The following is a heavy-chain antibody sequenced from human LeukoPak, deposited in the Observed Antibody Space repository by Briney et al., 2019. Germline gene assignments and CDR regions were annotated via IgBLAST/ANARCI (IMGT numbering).Heavy chain of an antibody. CDR3: ARDLDGSGSSD. J-gene: IGHJ4*02. Sequence: ASVKVSCKVSGYTFTGYYMHWVRQAPGQGLEWMGWINPNSGGTNYAQKFQGRVTMTRDTSISTAYMELTRLRSDDTAVYYCARDLDGSGSSDWGQGTLVTVSS. CDR2: INPNSGGT. V-gene: IGHV1-2*02. CDR1: GYTFTGYY. D-gene: IGHD3-10*01.